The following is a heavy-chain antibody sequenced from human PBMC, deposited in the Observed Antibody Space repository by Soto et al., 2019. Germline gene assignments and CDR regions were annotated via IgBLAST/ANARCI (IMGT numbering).Heavy chain of an antibody. CDR1: GFTFSSYS. CDR2: INTNSRTI. J-gene: IGHJ4*02. Sequence: EVQLVESGGGLVQPGGSLRLSCVASGFTFSSYSMNWVRQAPGKGLEWVSYINTNSRTIHYADSVKGRFTISRDNAKNSLYLQMNSLRDEDTAVYYCARDFAWAFDYWGQGTLLTVPP. V-gene: IGHV3-48*02. CDR3: ARDFAWAFDY. D-gene: IGHD1-26*01.